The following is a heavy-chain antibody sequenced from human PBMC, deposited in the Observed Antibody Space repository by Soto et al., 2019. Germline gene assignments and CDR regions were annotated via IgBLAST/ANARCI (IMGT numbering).Heavy chain of an antibody. CDR3: ARLANPGFSYGDHPDLLAY. D-gene: IGHD4-17*01. Sequence: SETLSLTCTVSGGSISSGDYYWSWIRQPPGKGLEWIGYIYYSGSTYYNPSLKSRVTISVDTSKNQFSLKLSSVTAADTAVYYCARLANPGFSYGDHPDLLAYCGQGTLVTVSS. CDR2: IYYSGST. V-gene: IGHV4-30-4*01. J-gene: IGHJ4*02. CDR1: GGSISSGDYY.